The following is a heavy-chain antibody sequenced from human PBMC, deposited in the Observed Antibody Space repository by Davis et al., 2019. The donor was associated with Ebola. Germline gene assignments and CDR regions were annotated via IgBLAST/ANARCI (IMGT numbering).Heavy chain of an antibody. Sequence: SETLSLTCAVSGGSISSGGYSWSWIRQPPGKGLEWIGYIYHSGSTYYNPSLKSRVTISVDRSKNQFSLKLRSVTAAETAVYYCARGPYYYDSSGYYYVRWFDPWGQGTLVTVSS. CDR1: GGSISSGGYS. CDR3: ARGPYYYDSSGYYYVRWFDP. J-gene: IGHJ5*02. D-gene: IGHD3-22*01. CDR2: IYHSGST. V-gene: IGHV4-30-2*01.